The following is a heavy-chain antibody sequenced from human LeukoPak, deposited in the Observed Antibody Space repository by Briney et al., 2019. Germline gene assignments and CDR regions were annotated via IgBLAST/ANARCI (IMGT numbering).Heavy chain of an antibody. D-gene: IGHD5-18*01. CDR3: AVAGIQLWLRDAFEI. V-gene: IGHV1-46*01. CDR2: ISPSGGST. J-gene: IGHJ3*02. Sequence: ASVKVSCKAPGYTFTDYYMHWVRQAPGQGLEWMGIISPSGGSTSYGQKFQGRVTMTRDTSTSSVYMELSSLRSEDTAVYYCAVAGIQLWLRDAFEIWVQGTMVTVSS. CDR1: GYTFTDYY.